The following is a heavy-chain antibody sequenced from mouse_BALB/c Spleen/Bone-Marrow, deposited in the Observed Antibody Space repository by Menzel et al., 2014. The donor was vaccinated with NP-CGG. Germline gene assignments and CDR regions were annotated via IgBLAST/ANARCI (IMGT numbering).Heavy chain of an antibody. CDR2: INPGSGGT. J-gene: IGHJ4*01. CDR1: GYAFTNYL. CDR3: ARSGYGNYFYAMDY. D-gene: IGHD2-10*02. Sequence: VQLVESGAELVRPGTSVKVSCKASGYAFTNYLIEWVKQRPGQGLEWIGVINPGSGGTNYNEKFKGKATLTADKSSSTAYMQLSGLTSDDSAVYFCARSGYGNYFYAMDYWGQGTSVTVSS. V-gene: IGHV1-54*01.